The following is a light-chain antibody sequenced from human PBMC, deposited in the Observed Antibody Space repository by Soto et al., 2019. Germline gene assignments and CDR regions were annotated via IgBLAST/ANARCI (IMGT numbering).Light chain of an antibody. CDR1: QSVSTY. CDR3: QHCQPYGDSPPLT. Sequence: DIQMTQSPSSLSASVGDRVTITCRANQSVSTYLNWYSQKSGGAPKLLIHGVSKLENGTPSRFSGSGLATDFTLTINTLQPEDFAVYYCQHCQPYGDSPPLTFGGGTKVEIK. J-gene: IGKJ4*01. V-gene: IGKV1-39*01. CDR2: GVS.